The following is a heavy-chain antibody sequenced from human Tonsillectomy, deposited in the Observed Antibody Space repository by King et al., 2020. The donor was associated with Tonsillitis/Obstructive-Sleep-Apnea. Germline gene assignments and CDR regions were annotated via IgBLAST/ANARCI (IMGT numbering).Heavy chain of an antibody. CDR1: GYSFSSYW. Sequence: QLVQSGAEVKKPGESLRISCKGSGYSFSSYWISWVRQMPGKGLEWMGRIDPTDSYSNYSPSFQGHVTMSADKSIGTAFLQWSSLKASDTAMYYCARLSCSSTSFYYYCDTDVWGPGTTVTVSS. CDR2: IDPTDSYS. D-gene: IGHD2-2*01. J-gene: IGHJ6*02. V-gene: IGHV5-10-1*01. CDR3: ARLSCSSTSFYYYCDTDV.